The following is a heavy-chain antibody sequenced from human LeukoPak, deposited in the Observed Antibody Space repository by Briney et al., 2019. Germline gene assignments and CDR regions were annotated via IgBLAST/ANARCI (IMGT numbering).Heavy chain of an antibody. CDR1: GYTFTSYD. CDR2: MNPNSGNT. Sequence: ASVKVSCKASGYTFTSYDINWVRQATGQGLEWMGWMNPNSGNTGYAQKFQGRVTMTRNTSIGTAYMELSSLRSEDTAVYYCARIGYDFWSGYHPYYYYYYMDVWGKGTTVTVSS. V-gene: IGHV1-8*01. J-gene: IGHJ6*03. CDR3: ARIGYDFWSGYHPYYYYYYMDV. D-gene: IGHD3-3*01.